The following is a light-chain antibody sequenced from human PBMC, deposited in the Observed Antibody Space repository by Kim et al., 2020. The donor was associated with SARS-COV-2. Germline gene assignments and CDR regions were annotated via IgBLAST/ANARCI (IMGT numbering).Light chain of an antibody. CDR1: SLRSYY. V-gene: IGLV3-19*01. CDR3: NSRDSSGNPLV. J-gene: IGLJ2*01. Sequence: SSELTQDPAVSVALGQTVRITCQGDSLRSYYASWYQQKSGQAPVLVIYGKNNRPSGIPDRFSGSSSGNTASLTITGAQAEDEADYYCNSRDSSGNPLVFG. CDR2: GKN.